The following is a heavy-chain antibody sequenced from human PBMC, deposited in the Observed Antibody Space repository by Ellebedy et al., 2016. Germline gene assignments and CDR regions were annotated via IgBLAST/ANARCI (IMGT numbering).Heavy chain of an antibody. CDR3: AKIAVANWFDP. D-gene: IGHD6-19*01. CDR1: GFTFSSYG. J-gene: IGHJ5*02. CDR2: IWYDGSNK. Sequence: GESLKISXAASGFTFSSYGMHWVRQAPGKGLEWVAVIWYDGSNKYYADSVKGRFTISRDNSKNTLYLQMNSLRAEDTAVYYCAKIAVANWFDPWGQGTLVTVSS. V-gene: IGHV3-33*06.